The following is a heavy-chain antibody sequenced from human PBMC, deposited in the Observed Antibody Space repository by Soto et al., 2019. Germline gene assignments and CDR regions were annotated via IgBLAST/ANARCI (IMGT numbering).Heavy chain of an antibody. J-gene: IGHJ4*02. V-gene: IGHV4-61*01. CDR3: ARDGSSGWYYFDY. Sequence: SETLSLTCTVSGGSVSSGSYYWSWIRQPPGKGLECIGYIYYTGSTNYNPSLKSRVTMSLDTSRNQFSLILTSVIAADTAVYYCARDGSSGWYYFDYWGQGTLVTVS. CDR2: IYYTGST. D-gene: IGHD6-19*01. CDR1: GGSVSSGSYY.